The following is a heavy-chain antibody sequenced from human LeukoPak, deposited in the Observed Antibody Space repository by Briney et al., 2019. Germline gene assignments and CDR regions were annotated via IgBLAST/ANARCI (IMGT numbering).Heavy chain of an antibody. V-gene: IGHV4-59*01. D-gene: IGHD5-18*01. CDR1: GGSISNYD. Sequence: PSETLSLTCTVSGGSISNYDWSWIRQFPGKGLEWTGDIYNSGSTIYNPSLKSRVTISKDTSKNQFSLKLSSVTAADTAVYYCARVGAAMDNFDYWGQGTLVTVSS. CDR3: ARVGAAMDNFDY. CDR2: IYNSGST. J-gene: IGHJ4*02.